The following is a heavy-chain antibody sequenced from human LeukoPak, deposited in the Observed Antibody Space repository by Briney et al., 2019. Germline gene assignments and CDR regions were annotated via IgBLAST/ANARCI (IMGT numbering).Heavy chain of an antibody. D-gene: IGHD6-13*01. CDR3: AREGAGSGYENPSAYYYYGMDV. J-gene: IGHJ6*02. CDR1: GYTFTGYD. Sequence: ASVKVSCKASGYTFTGYDMHWVRQAPGQGLGWMGWINPNSGGTNYAQKFQGRVTMTRDTSISTAYMELSRLRSDDTAVYYCAREGAGSGYENPSAYYYYGMDVWGQGTTVTVSS. CDR2: INPNSGGT. V-gene: IGHV1-2*02.